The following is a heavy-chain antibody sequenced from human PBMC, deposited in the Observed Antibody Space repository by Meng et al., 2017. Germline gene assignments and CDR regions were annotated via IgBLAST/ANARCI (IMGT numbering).Heavy chain of an antibody. Sequence: QVQLVQSGDEVKKPGSWVKASCKASGGTFSSYAISWVRQAPGQGLEWMGWINTNTGNPTYAQGFTGRFVFSLDTSVSTAYLQISSLKAEDTAVYYCARENRWEPPDYWGQGTLVTVSS. CDR1: GGTFSSYA. D-gene: IGHD1-26*01. CDR3: ARENRWEPPDY. J-gene: IGHJ4*02. CDR2: INTNTGNP. V-gene: IGHV7-4-1*02.